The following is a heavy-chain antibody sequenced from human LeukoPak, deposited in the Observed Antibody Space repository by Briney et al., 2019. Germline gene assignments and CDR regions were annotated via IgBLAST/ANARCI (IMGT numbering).Heavy chain of an antibody. CDR1: GFTFRSYA. CDR2: ISGSGDTT. CDR3: AKDRSSSWPHYYYCLDV. D-gene: IGHD6-13*01. Sequence: GGSLRLSCAASGFTFRSYAMSWVRQAPGKGLEWVSAISGSGDTTYYADSVKGRFTISRDNSKNTLFLQMNSLRAEDTAVYYCAKDRSSSWPHYYYCLDVWGQGTTVTVSS. V-gene: IGHV3-23*01. J-gene: IGHJ6*02.